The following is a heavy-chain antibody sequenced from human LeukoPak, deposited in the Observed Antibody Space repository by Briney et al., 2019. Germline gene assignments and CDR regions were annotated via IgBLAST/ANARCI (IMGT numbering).Heavy chain of an antibody. Sequence: GGSLRLSCAASGFTFSSYWMHWVRQAPGKGLVWVSRINSDGSSTSYADSVKGRFTISRDNAKNTLYVQMNSLRAEDTAVYYCARGSIAARPTKYYFDYWGQGTLVTVSS. D-gene: IGHD6-6*01. CDR3: ARGSIAARPTKYYFDY. J-gene: IGHJ4*02. CDR2: INSDGSST. CDR1: GFTFSSYW. V-gene: IGHV3-74*01.